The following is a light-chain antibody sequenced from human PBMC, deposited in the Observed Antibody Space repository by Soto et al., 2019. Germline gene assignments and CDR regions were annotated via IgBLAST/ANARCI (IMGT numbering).Light chain of an antibody. Sequence: QSALTQPPSASGSPGQSVTISCTGTSSDVGGYNYVSWYQQHPGKAPKLVIFEVNKRPSGVPYRFSGSKSGNTAALTVSGLQAEDEGDYYCTSYAGGDIYVFGGATNFTVL. CDR2: EVN. CDR3: TSYAGGDIYV. CDR1: SSDVGGYNY. J-gene: IGLJ3*02. V-gene: IGLV2-8*01.